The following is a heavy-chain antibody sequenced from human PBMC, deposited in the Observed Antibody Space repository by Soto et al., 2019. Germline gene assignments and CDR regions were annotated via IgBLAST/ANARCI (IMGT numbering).Heavy chain of an antibody. Sequence: PGGSLRLSCAASGFTFSKYRMNWVRQAPGKGLEWVSYLSSSSSSKFYADSVKDRFTISRDNAKNSLYLQMNSLRAEDTAVYYCARSIAARLNWFDPWGQGTLVTVSS. CDR1: GFTFSKYR. D-gene: IGHD6-6*01. CDR2: LSSSSSSK. V-gene: IGHV3-21*01. CDR3: ARSIAARLNWFDP. J-gene: IGHJ5*02.